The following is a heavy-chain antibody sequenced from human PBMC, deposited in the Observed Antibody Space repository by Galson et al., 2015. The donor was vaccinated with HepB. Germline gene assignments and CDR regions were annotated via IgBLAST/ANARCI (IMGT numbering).Heavy chain of an antibody. CDR1: GFTFSSYA. V-gene: IGHV3-23*01. Sequence: SLRLSCAASGFTFSSYAMSWVRQAPGKGLEWASVISGSGGSTDYPDSVKGRFTISRDNAKNTLYLQMNSLRAEDTAVYYCARGVPSGITATVFDLWGQGTLVTVSS. D-gene: IGHD6-25*01. CDR2: ISGSGGST. CDR3: ARGVPSGITATVFDL. J-gene: IGHJ4*02.